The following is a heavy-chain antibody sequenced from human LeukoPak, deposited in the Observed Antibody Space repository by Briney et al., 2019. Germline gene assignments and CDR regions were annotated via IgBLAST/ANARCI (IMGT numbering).Heavy chain of an antibody. CDR1: GYTFTGYY. V-gene: IGHV1-2*06. J-gene: IGHJ5*02. D-gene: IGHD2-2*01. CDR2: IKLNSGDT. Sequence: GASVKVSCKAPGYTFTGYYMHWLRQAPGRRLEWMGHIKLNSGDTSYAQKFLGRVTMTRDTSISTAYMELSSLRSDDTAVYYCARTPYYHLPNVSLGKGTLVTVSS. CDR3: ARTPYYHLPNVS.